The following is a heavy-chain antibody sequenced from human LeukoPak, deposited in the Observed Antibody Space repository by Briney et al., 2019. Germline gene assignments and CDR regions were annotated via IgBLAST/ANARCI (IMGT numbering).Heavy chain of an antibody. D-gene: IGHD2-2*01. J-gene: IGHJ4*02. CDR2: ISYSGST. V-gene: IGHV4-59*01. CDR3: ARTSTSFDD. Sequence: SETLSLTCAVYGGSFSGYYWSWIRRPPGKGLEWIGYISYSGSTNYNPSLKSRVTISVDMSKNQFSLDLSSVTAADTAVYYCARTSTSFDDWGQGTLVTVSS. CDR1: GGSFSGYY.